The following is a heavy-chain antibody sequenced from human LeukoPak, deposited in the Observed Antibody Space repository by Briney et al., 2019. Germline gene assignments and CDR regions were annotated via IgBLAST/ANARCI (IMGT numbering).Heavy chain of an antibody. CDR1: GFTFSSYS. CDR3: ARDGEETGTYDY. Sequence: PGGSLRLSCAASGFTFSSYSMNWVRQAPGKGLEWVSSISSSSSYIYYADSVKGRFTISRDNAKNSLYLQMNSLRAEDTAVYYCARDGEETGTYDYWGQGTLVTVSS. D-gene: IGHD1-7*01. J-gene: IGHJ4*02. V-gene: IGHV3-21*01. CDR2: ISSSSSYI.